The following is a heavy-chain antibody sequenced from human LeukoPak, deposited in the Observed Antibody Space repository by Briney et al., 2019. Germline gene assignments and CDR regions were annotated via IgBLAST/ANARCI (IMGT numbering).Heavy chain of an antibody. V-gene: IGHV1-8*03. CDR2: MNPNIGNT. CDR1: GYTFTGYN. J-gene: IGHJ5*02. D-gene: IGHD6-13*01. CDR3: ASKRIAAADRNWFDP. Sequence: ASVKVSCKASGYTFTGYNMHWVRRATGQGLEWMGWMNPNIGNTGYAQKFQGRVTITRNTSISTAYMELTILRSEDTAGYYYASKRIAAADRNWFDPWGQGTLVTVSS.